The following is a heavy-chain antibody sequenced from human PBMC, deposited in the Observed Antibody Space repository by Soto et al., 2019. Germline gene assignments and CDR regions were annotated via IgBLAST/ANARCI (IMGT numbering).Heavy chain of an antibody. V-gene: IGHV3-66*01. CDR1: GFTVSSNY. CDR2: ISSGGST. CDR3: ARDSGFYGLDV. Sequence: EVQLVESGGALVQPGGSLRLPCAASGFTVSSNYMSWVRQAPGKGLEWVSLISSGGSTYYADSVKGRFTISRDNSKNSLYLQMNSLRVEDTAVYYCARDSGFYGLDVWGQGTTVTVSS. J-gene: IGHJ6*02. D-gene: IGHD3-22*01.